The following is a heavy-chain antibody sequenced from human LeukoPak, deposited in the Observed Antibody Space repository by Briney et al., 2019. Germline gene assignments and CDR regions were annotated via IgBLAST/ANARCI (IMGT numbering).Heavy chain of an antibody. CDR3: ARAREYGDFFDY. J-gene: IGHJ4*02. CDR2: VFTSGAT. D-gene: IGHD4-17*01. V-gene: IGHV4-4*07. Sequence: PSETLSLTCTISVSGDPISNYHWSWIRQPAGKGLEYIGRVFTSGATDYNPSLKSRVTMSIDMSKSHFSLRVNSVTAADTAVYYCARAREYGDFFDYWGQGTLVTVSS. CDR1: VSGDPISNYH.